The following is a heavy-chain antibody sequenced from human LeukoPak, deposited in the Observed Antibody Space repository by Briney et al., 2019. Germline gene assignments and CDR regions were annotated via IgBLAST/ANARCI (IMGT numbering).Heavy chain of an antibody. CDR3: ARYYDFWSSYSSYYYMDV. Sequence: PGGSLRLSCAASGFTLSNHAMNWVRQAPGKGLEWVSSISSSSNYIYYADSVKGRVTTSRDNAKNSLYLQMNSLRAEDTAVYYCARYYDFWSSYSSYYYMDVWGKGTTVTVSS. CDR1: GFTLSNHA. J-gene: IGHJ6*03. V-gene: IGHV3-21*01. D-gene: IGHD3-3*01. CDR2: ISSSSNYI.